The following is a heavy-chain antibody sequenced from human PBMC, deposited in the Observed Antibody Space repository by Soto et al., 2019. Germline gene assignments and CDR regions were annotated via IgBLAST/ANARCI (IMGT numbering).Heavy chain of an antibody. Sequence: GGSLRLSCAASGFTFSSYGMHWVRQAPGKGLEWVAVIWYDGGNKYYADSVKGRFTISRDNSENTLYLQMNSLRAEDTAVYYCARELDGIDVWGQGTTVTVSS. V-gene: IGHV3-33*01. CDR3: ARELDGIDV. CDR2: IWYDGGNK. J-gene: IGHJ6*02. CDR1: GFTFSSYG.